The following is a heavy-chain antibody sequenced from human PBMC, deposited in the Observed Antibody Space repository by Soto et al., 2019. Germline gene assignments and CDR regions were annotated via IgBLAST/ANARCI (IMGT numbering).Heavy chain of an antibody. CDR1: GITFSSYG. D-gene: IGHD6-13*01. CDR2: IRSSGDKT. V-gene: IGHV3-23*01. J-gene: IGHJ4*02. Sequence: GGSLRLSCAASGITFSSYGMSWVRQAPGKGLEWVSAIRSSGDKTYYADSVKGRFTISRNHSQSPLYLQMNLLAAEDPVEYYGANLPVAGSSTFDYWGQGIPVTVSS. CDR3: ANLPVAGSSTFDY.